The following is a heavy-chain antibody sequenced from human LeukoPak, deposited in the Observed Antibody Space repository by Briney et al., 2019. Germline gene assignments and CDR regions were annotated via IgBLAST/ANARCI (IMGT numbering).Heavy chain of an antibody. CDR3: ARGRSGSYPFDY. CDR1: GYTFTSYG. CDR2: INAGNGDT. Sequence: GASVKVSCKASGYTFTSYGISWVRQAPGQSLEWMGWINAGNGDTKYSQKFQGRVTISSDTSASTAYMELSSLRSEDTAVYYCARGRSGSYPFDYWGQGTLVTVSS. V-gene: IGHV1-3*01. J-gene: IGHJ4*02. D-gene: IGHD1-26*01.